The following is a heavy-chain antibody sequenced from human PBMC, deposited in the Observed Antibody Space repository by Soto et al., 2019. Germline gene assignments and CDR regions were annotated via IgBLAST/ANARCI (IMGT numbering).Heavy chain of an antibody. Sequence: GGSLRLSCAASGFTFSSYAMSWVRQAPGKGLEWVSAISGSGGSTYYADSVKGRFTISRDNSKNTLYLQMNSLRAEDTAVYYCAKLRGYSYGSPYGMDVWGQGTTATVSS. CDR3: AKLRGYSYGSPYGMDV. J-gene: IGHJ6*02. D-gene: IGHD5-18*01. V-gene: IGHV3-23*01. CDR2: ISGSGGST. CDR1: GFTFSSYA.